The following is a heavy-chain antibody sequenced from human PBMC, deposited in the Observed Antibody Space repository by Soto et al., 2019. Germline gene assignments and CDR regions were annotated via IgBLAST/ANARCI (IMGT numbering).Heavy chain of an antibody. CDR3: ASKPPSEREDIVVVPAAASNYYYYGMDV. V-gene: IGHV1-69*01. Sequence: QVQLVQSGAEVKKPGSSVKVSCKASGGTFSSYAISWVRQAPGQGLEWIGGIIPIFGTANYAQKFQGRVTITADESTSTAYMELSSLRSEDTAVYYCASKPPSEREDIVVVPAAASNYYYYGMDVWGQGTTVTVSS. J-gene: IGHJ6*02. CDR1: GGTFSSYA. CDR2: IIPIFGTA. D-gene: IGHD2-2*01.